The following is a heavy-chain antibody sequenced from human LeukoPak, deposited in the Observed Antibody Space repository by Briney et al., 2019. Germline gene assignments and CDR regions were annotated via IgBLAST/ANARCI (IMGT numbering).Heavy chain of an antibody. J-gene: IGHJ6*03. V-gene: IGHV4-34*01. CDR3: ARVVLRYFDWLLSNRLYYYYYYMDV. Sequence: SETLSLTCAVYGGSFSGYYWSWIRQPPGKGLEWIGEINHSGSTNYNPSLMSRVTISVDTSKNQFSLKLSSVTAADTAVYYCARVVLRYFDWLLSNRLYYYYYYMDVWGKGTTVTISS. CDR2: INHSGST. CDR1: GGSFSGYY. D-gene: IGHD3-9*01.